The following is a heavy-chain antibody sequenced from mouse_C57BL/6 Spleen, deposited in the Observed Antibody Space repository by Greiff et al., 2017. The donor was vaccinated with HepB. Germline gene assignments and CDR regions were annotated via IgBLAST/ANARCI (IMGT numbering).Heavy chain of an antibody. Sequence: QVQLKQPGAELVKPGASVKLSCKASGYTFTSYWMHWVKQRPGQGLEWIGMIHPNSGSTNYNEKFKSKATLTVDKSSSTAYMQLSSLTSEDSAVYYCARGSLRFYAMDYWGQGTSVTVSS. D-gene: IGHD1-1*01. CDR3: ARGSLRFYAMDY. CDR2: IHPNSGST. V-gene: IGHV1-64*01. J-gene: IGHJ4*01. CDR1: GYTFTSYW.